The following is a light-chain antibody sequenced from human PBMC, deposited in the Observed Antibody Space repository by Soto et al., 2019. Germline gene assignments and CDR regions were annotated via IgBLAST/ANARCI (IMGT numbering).Light chain of an antibody. Sequence: QSVLTQPPSVSGAPGQRVTISCTGSSSNIGAGYDVHWYQQLPGTAPKLLIYGNSNRPSGVPDRFSGSKSGTSASLAITGVPAEDEADYYCQYYDSSLSAWVFGGGTKLTVL. CDR3: QYYDSSLSAWV. CDR2: GNS. J-gene: IGLJ3*02. V-gene: IGLV1-40*01. CDR1: SSNIGAGYD.